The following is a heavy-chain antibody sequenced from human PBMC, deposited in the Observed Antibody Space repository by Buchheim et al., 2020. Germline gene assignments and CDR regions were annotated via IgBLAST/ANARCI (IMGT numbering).Heavy chain of an antibody. J-gene: IGHJ4*02. CDR1: GFTFSSYG. CDR3: AKALGFLEWLLPDY. CDR2: ISYDGSNK. D-gene: IGHD3-3*01. V-gene: IGHV3-30*18. Sequence: QVQLVESGGGVVQPGRSLRLSCAASGFTFSSYGMHWVRQAPGKGLEWVAVISYDGSNKYYADSVKGRFTISRDNSKNMLYLQMNSLRAEDTAVYYCAKALGFLEWLLPDYWGQGTL.